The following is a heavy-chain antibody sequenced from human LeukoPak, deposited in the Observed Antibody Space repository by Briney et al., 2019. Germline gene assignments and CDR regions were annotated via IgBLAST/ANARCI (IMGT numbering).Heavy chain of an antibody. D-gene: IGHD3-10*01. CDR1: GYTFTSYG. Sequence: ASVKVSCKASGYTFTSYGISWVRQAPGQGLEWMGWISAYNGNTNYAQKLQGRVTMTTDTSTSTAYMELRSLRSDDTAVYYCARGVRKYGSGSYYYYWGQGTLVTVSS. J-gene: IGHJ4*02. CDR2: ISAYNGNT. CDR3: ARGVRKYGSGSYYYY. V-gene: IGHV1-18*01.